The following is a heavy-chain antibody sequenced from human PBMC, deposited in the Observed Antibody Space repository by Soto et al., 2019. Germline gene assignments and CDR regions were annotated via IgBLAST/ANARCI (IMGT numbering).Heavy chain of an antibody. J-gene: IGHJ4*02. Sequence: PGGSLRLSCAASGFTFSSYAMSWVRQAPGKGLEWVSAISGSGGSTYYADSVKGRFTISGDNSKNTLYLQMNSLRAEDTAVYYCAKASIAVAGTPGDYWGQGTLVTVSS. V-gene: IGHV3-23*01. CDR1: GFTFSSYA. D-gene: IGHD6-19*01. CDR3: AKASIAVAGTPGDY. CDR2: ISGSGGST.